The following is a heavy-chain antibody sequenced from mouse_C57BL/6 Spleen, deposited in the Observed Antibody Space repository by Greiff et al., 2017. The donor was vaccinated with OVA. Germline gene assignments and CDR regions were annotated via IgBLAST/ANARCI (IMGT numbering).Heavy chain of an antibody. D-gene: IGHD2-4*01. Sequence: EVQLQQSGPELVKPGASVKISCKASGYTFTDYYMNWVKQSHGKSLEWIGDINPNNGGTSYNQKFKGKATLTVDKSSSTAYTELRSLTSEDSAVYYCAKGGYDYPFDYWGQGTTLTVSS. CDR3: AKGGYDYPFDY. J-gene: IGHJ2*01. CDR2: INPNNGGT. V-gene: IGHV1-26*01. CDR1: GYTFTDYY.